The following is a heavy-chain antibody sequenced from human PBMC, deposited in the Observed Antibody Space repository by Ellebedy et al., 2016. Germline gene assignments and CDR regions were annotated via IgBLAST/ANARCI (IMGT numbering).Heavy chain of an antibody. CDR1: GFTFSNYS. D-gene: IGHD5-18*01. J-gene: IGHJ4*02. Sequence: GGSLRLSCAASGFTFSNYSMHWVRQAPGKGLEWVAILSYDGSEKYYADSVKGRFTISRDNSENTLYLQMSSLRAEDTALYYCARDFDTAMGLDFWGQGTLVTVSS. CDR2: LSYDGSEK. CDR3: ARDFDTAMGLDF. V-gene: IGHV3-30*03.